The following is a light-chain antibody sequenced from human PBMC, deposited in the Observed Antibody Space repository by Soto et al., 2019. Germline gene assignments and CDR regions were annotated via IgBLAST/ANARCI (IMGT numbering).Light chain of an antibody. Sequence: DIQMTQSPSSLSASVGDRVTITCRASQSISSYLNWYQQKPGKAPNLLIYAASSLQSGVPSSFSGSGSWTDFTLTISSLQPEDFATYYCQQSYSTPFTFGGGTKVEIK. CDR1: QSISSY. J-gene: IGKJ4*01. V-gene: IGKV1-39*01. CDR3: QQSYSTPFT. CDR2: AAS.